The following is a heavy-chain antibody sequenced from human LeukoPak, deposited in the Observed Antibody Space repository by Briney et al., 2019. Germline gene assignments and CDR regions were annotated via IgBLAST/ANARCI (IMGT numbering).Heavy chain of an antibody. D-gene: IGHD3/OR15-3a*01. V-gene: IGHV1-2*02. Sequence: EASVKVSCKASGYTFTGYYMHWVRQAPGQGLEWMGWINPNSGGTNYAQKFQGRVTMTRDTSISTAYMELSRLRSDDTAVYYCARELSRGLGIQYYYGMDVWGQGTTVTVSS. CDR3: ARELSRGLGIQYYYGMDV. CDR1: GYTFTGYY. CDR2: INPNSGGT. J-gene: IGHJ6*02.